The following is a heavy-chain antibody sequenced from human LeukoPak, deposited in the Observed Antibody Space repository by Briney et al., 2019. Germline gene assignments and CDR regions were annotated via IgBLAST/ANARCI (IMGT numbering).Heavy chain of an antibody. D-gene: IGHD3-3*01. J-gene: IGHJ4*02. CDR1: GGSISSGSYY. CDR3: TRAAPYYDFWSGYYTSYGSGSYYFDY. Sequence: SQTLSLTCTVSGGSISSGSYYWSWIRQPAGKGLEWIGRIYTSGSTNYNPSLKSRVTISVDTSKNQFSLKLSSVTAADTAVYYCTRAAPYYDFWSGYYTSYGSGSYYFDYWGQGTLVTVSS. CDR2: IYTSGST. V-gene: IGHV4-61*02.